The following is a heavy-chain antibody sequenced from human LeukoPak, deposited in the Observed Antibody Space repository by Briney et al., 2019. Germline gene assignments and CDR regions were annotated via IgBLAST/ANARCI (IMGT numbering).Heavy chain of an antibody. J-gene: IGHJ3*02. V-gene: IGHV1-46*01. CDR2: INPSGGST. D-gene: IGHD3-22*01. CDR3: ARDTYYYDSSGYQSAFDI. CDR1: GYTFTSYY. Sequence: ASVKVSCKASGYTFTSYYMHWVRQAPGHRLEWMGIINPSGGSTSYAQKFQGRVTMTRNTSISTAYMELSSLRSEDTAVYYCARDTYYYDSSGYQSAFDIWGQGTMVTVSS.